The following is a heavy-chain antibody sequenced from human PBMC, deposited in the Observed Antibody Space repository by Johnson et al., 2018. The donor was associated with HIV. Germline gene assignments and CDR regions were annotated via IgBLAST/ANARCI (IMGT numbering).Heavy chain of an antibody. CDR1: AFAFSSYA. CDR3: AREGRRDAFDI. J-gene: IGHJ3*02. V-gene: IGHV3-30-3*01. CDR2: ISYDGSNK. Sequence: QVQLVESGGGVVQPGKSLRLSCVASAFAFSSYAMHWVRQAPGKGLEWVAVISYDGSNKYYADSVKGRFTISRDNSKNPLCLQMNSLRAEDTPAYYCAREGRRDAFDIWGQGTMVTVSS.